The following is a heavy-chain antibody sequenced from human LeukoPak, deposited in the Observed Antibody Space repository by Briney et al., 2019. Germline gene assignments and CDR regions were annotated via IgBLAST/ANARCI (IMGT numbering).Heavy chain of an antibody. CDR1: GGTSSSYA. CDR2: IIPIFGTA. V-gene: IGHV1-69*13. D-gene: IGHD2-2*02. J-gene: IGHJ5*02. Sequence: SVKVSCKASGGTSSSYAISWVRQAPGQGLEWMGGIIPIFGTANYAQKFQGRVTITADESTSTAYMELSSLRSEDTAVYYCARDPGYCSSTSCYTGWFDPWGQGTLVTVSS. CDR3: ARDPGYCSSTSCYTGWFDP.